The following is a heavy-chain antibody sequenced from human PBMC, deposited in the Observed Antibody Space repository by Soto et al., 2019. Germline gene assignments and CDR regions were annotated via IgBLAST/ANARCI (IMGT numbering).Heavy chain of an antibody. CDR2: IYYSGST. CDR1: GGSISSISYY. Sequence: SEILSLTWTVSGGSISSISYYWGWIRQPPGKGPEWIGSIYYSGSTYYNPSLKSRVTISVDTSKNQFSLKLSSVTAADTAVYYCAARISGVIAALPDYYYYGMDVWGQGTTVTVSS. V-gene: IGHV4-39*01. CDR3: AARISGVIAALPDYYYYGMDV. J-gene: IGHJ6*02. D-gene: IGHD6-25*01.